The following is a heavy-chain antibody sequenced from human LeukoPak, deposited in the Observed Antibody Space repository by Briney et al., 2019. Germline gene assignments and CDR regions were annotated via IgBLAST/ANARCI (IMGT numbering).Heavy chain of an antibody. D-gene: IGHD1-14*01. V-gene: IGHV3-74*01. CDR3: ATGQGHGMDV. J-gene: IGHJ6*02. Sequence: GGSLRLSCAASGFTFSSYWMHWVRQAPGKGLVWVSRINSDGSSTSYADSVESRFTISRDNAKNTLYLQMNSLRAEDTAVYYCATGQGHGMDVWGQGTTVTVSS. CDR1: GFTFSSYW. CDR2: INSDGSST.